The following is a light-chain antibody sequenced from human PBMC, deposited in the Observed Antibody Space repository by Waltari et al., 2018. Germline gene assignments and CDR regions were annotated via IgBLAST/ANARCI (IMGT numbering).Light chain of an antibody. CDR1: QSLLHSDGKTY. J-gene: IGKJ1*01. CDR3: MQSVQHTWT. Sequence: DIVMTQTPLSLSVTPGQPASISCKSSQSLLHSDGKTYLDWYFQKPGQPPQLRISEVSNRFSGVADRFSGSGSGTDFTLKISRVETEDVGVYYCMQSVQHTWTFGQGTKVEIK. V-gene: IGKV2D-29*01. CDR2: EVS.